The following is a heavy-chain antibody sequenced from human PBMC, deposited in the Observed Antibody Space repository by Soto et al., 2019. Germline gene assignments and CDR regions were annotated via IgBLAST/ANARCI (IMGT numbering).Heavy chain of an antibody. CDR3: ARVTGTTSGVDY. CDR2: IDHSGSI. V-gene: IGHV4-4*02. Sequence: QVQLQESGPGLVKPSGTLSLTCAVSGGSISSSNWWSWVRQPPGKGLEWIGEIDHSGSINYNPSLMSRVTISVDKSKNPFTEKLSSVAAADTAVYYCARVTGTTSGVDYWGQGTLVTVSS. D-gene: IGHD1-7*01. J-gene: IGHJ4*02. CDR1: GGSISSSNW.